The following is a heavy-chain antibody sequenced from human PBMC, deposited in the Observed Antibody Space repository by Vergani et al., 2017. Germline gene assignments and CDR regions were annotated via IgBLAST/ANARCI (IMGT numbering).Heavy chain of an antibody. CDR1: GFTFDDYT. CDR2: ISWDGGST. Sequence: EVRLVESGGVVVQPGGSLRLSCAASGFTFDDYTMHWVRQAPGKGLEWVSLISWDGGSTYYADSVKGRFTISRDNAKNSLYLQMNSLRAEDTAWYYCAKVRCSSTSCYTDAFDIWGQGTMVTVSS. V-gene: IGHV3-43*01. CDR3: AKVRCSSTSCYTDAFDI. D-gene: IGHD2-2*02. J-gene: IGHJ3*02.